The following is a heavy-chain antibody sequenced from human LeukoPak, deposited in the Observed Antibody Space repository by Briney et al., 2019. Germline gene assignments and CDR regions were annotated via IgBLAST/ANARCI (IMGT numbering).Heavy chain of an antibody. CDR2: IIPIFGTA. D-gene: IGHD5-24*01. Sequence: SVKVSCKASGYTFTGYYMHWVRQAPRQGLEWMGGIIPIFGTANYAQKFQGRVTITADESTSTAYMELSSLRSEDTAVYYCARAVRRDGYNLNYWGQGTLVTVSS. J-gene: IGHJ4*02. CDR1: GYTFTGYY. V-gene: IGHV1-69*13. CDR3: ARAVRRDGYNLNY.